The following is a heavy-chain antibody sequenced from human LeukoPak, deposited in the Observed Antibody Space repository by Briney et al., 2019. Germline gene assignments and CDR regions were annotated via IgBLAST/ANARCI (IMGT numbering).Heavy chain of an antibody. CDR3: ARDTAFVAFDI. V-gene: IGHV4-4*07. CDR2: IYTSGST. J-gene: IGHJ3*02. CDR1: GGSISSYY. D-gene: IGHD5-18*01. Sequence: SETLSLTCTVSGGSISSYYWSWIRQPAGKGLEWIGRIYTSGSTNYNPSLKSRVTISVDKSKNQSSLKLSSVTAADTAVYYCARDTAFVAFDIWGQGTMVTVSS.